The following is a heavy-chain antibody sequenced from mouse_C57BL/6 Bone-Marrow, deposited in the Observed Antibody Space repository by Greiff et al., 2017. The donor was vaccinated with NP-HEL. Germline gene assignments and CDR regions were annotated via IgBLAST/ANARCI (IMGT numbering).Heavy chain of an antibody. D-gene: IGHD2-3*01. J-gene: IGHJ1*03. CDR3: ARGLLLPDWYFDV. CDR2: IHPNSGST. V-gene: IGHV1-64*01. Sequence: VQLQQPGAELVKPGASVKLSCKASGYTFTSYWMHWVKQRPGQGLEWIGMIHPNSGSTNYNEKFKSKATLTVDKSSSTAYMQLSSLTSEDSAVYYCARGLLLPDWYFDVWGTGTTVTVSS. CDR1: GYTFTSYW.